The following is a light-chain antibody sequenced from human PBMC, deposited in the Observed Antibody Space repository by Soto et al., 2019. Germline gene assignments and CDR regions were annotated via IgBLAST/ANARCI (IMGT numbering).Light chain of an antibody. Sequence: QSVLTQPPSVSGAPGQRVTFSCSGSSSTIGAGYDVNWYQQFPGTAPKLIIYGNSNRPSGVPDRFSGSKSGTSASLAITGLQAEDEADYYCQSYDSSLSGWVFGGGTKLTVL. CDR3: QSYDSSLSGWV. J-gene: IGLJ3*02. CDR1: SSTIGAGYD. V-gene: IGLV1-40*01. CDR2: GNS.